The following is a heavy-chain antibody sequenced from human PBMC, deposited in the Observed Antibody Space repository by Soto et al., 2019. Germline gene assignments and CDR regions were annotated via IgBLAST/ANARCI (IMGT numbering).Heavy chain of an antibody. V-gene: IGHV3-33*01. Sequence: SLRLSCVASGFTFRSHGMHWVRQAPGKGLEWVTSIWYDATNKYYADSVKGRFTISRDNSKNILYLQMNSLRVEDTAMYYCARDGVDGGYDALDIWGPGTLVTVSS. D-gene: IGHD4-17*01. CDR3: ARDGVDGGYDALDI. J-gene: IGHJ3*02. CDR1: GFTFRSHG. CDR2: IWYDATNK.